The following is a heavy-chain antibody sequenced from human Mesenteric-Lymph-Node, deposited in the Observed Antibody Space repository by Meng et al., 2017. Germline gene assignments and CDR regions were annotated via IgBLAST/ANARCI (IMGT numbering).Heavy chain of an antibody. J-gene: IGHJ4*02. CDR1: GFTVSSNY. Sequence: LTGAASGFTVSSNYMSWVRQAPGKGLEWVSVIYSGGSTYYADSVKGRFTISRDNSKNTLYLQMNSLRAEDTAVYYCARGGQYYGSGSFDYWGQGTLVTVSS. CDR2: IYSGGST. V-gene: IGHV3-66*02. D-gene: IGHD3-10*01. CDR3: ARGGQYYGSGSFDY.